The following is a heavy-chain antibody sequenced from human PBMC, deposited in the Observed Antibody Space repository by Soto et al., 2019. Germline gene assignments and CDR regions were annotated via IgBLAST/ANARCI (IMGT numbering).Heavy chain of an antibody. J-gene: IGHJ6*02. V-gene: IGHV1-2*04. Sequence: QVQLVQSGAEVKKPGASVKVSCKASGYSFTDYHIHWVRQAPGQGLEWLGRINPKSGGTSTAQKFQGWVTMTTDTSIRPASMELTRLTSDDPAIYYCARGDSTDCSNGVCSFFYNHDMDVWGQGTTVTVSS. D-gene: IGHD2-8*01. CDR1: GYSFTDYH. CDR3: ARGDSTDCSNGVCSFFYNHDMDV. CDR2: INPKSGGT.